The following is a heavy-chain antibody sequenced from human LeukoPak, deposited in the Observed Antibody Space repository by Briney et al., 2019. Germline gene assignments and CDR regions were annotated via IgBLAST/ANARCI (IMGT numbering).Heavy chain of an antibody. CDR3: ASDFITMVRGVISPVFDY. D-gene: IGHD3-10*01. Sequence: GGSLRLSCAASGFTFSSYGMHWVRQAPGKGLEWVAVISYDGSNKYYADSVKGRFTISRDNSKNTLYLQMNSLRAEDTAVYYCASDFITMVRGVISPVFDYWGQGTLVTVSS. J-gene: IGHJ4*02. V-gene: IGHV3-30*03. CDR2: ISYDGSNK. CDR1: GFTFSSYG.